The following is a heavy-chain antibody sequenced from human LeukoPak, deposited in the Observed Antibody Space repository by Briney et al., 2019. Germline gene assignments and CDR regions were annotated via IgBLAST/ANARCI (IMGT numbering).Heavy chain of an antibody. CDR3: ARDKGSGYDYYFDY. Sequence: GASVKVSCKASGYTFTGYFMHWVRQAPGQGLEWMGWINPNSGGTNYAQKFQGRVTMTRDTSISTAYMELSRLRSEDTAVYYCARDKGSGYDYYFDYWGQGTLVTVSS. CDR1: GYTFTGYF. D-gene: IGHD5-12*01. V-gene: IGHV1-2*02. CDR2: INPNSGGT. J-gene: IGHJ4*01.